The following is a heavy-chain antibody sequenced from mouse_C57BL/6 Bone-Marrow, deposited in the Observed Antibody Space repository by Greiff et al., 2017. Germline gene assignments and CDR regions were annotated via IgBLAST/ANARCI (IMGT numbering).Heavy chain of an antibody. V-gene: IGHV2-9-1*01. CDR2: IWTGGGT. D-gene: IGHD3-1*01. CDR3: ARRRARPRGLYYAMDY. Sequence: QVQLKESGPGLVAPSQSLSITCTASGFSLTSYAISWVRQPPGQGLEWLGVIWTGGGTNYNTAHKSRLSISKDNSKSQVCLKMNSLQTDDTARYYCARRRARPRGLYYAMDYWGRGTSVTVSS. J-gene: IGHJ4*01. CDR1: GFSLTSYA.